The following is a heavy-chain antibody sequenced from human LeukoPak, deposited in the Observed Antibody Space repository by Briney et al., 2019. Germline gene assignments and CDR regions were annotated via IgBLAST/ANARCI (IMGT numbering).Heavy chain of an antibody. CDR2: IWYDGSNK. CDR3: ARDVRRGWELLYYFDY. CDR1: GFTFSSYG. Sequence: GRSLRLSCAASGFTFSSYGMHWVRQAPGKGLEWVAVIWYDGSNKYYADSVKGRFTNSRDNSKNTLYLQMNSLRAEDTAVYYCARDVRRGWELLYYFDYWGQGTLVTVSS. V-gene: IGHV3-33*01. D-gene: IGHD1-26*01. J-gene: IGHJ4*02.